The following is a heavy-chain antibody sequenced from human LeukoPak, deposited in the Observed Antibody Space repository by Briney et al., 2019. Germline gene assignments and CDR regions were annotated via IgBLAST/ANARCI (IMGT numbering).Heavy chain of an antibody. D-gene: IGHD3-22*01. J-gene: IGHJ4*02. CDR3: AREGVFEREYYYDSSGYYHLNDSDY. CDR2: ISAYNGNT. V-gene: IGHV1-18*01. Sequence: ASVKVSCMASGYTFTSYGISWVRRSPGQGLEWMGWISAYNGNTNYAQKLQGRVTMTTDTSTSTAYMELRSLRSDDTAVYYCAREGVFEREYYYDSSGYYHLNDSDYRRQGTLVTVSS. CDR1: GYTFTSYG.